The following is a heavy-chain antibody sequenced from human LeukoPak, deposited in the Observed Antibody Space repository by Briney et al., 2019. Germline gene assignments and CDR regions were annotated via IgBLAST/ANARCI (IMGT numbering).Heavy chain of an antibody. CDR1: GGSISSYY. Sequence: PSETLSLTCSVSGGSISSYYWSWIRQPPGKGLEWIGYIYYGGSTNYNPSLKSRVTISVDTSKNQFSLKLSSVTAADTAVYYCARAHPTPGDFDYWGQGTLVTVSS. J-gene: IGHJ4*02. CDR3: ARAHPTPGDFDY. V-gene: IGHV4-59*01. CDR2: IYYGGST.